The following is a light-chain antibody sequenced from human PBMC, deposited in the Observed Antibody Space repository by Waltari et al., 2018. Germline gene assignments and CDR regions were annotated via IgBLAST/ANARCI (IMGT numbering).Light chain of an antibody. CDR2: EDN. CDR3: QSYDSSNHVV. CDR1: SGSIASNF. Sequence: NFMLTQPHSVSESPGKTVTISCTRSSGSIASNFVQWSQQRPGSAPTTVLYEDNQRPAGVPDRFSGSIDSSSNSASLTISGLKTEDEADYYCQSYDSSNHVVFGGGTKLTVL. J-gene: IGLJ2*01. V-gene: IGLV6-57*03.